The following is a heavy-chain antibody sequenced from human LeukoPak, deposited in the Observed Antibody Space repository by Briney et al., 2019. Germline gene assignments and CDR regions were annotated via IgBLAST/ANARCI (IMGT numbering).Heavy chain of an antibody. CDR1: GFTFSNCA. Sequence: GGSLRLSCAASGFTFSNCAMPWVRQAPGKGLEWVAVISFDATKEYFGKSVKGRFTISRDNSKSTLFLQMHSLRVEDTALYFCARFKVGSNTTQKNAFDIWGRGTVVTVSS. J-gene: IGHJ3*02. V-gene: IGHV3-30*01. CDR2: ISFDATKE. CDR3: ARFKVGSNTTQKNAFDI. D-gene: IGHD1-26*01.